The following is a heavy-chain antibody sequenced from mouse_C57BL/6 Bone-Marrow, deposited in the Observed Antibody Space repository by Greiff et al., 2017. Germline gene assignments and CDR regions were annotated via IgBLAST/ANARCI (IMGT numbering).Heavy chain of an antibody. V-gene: IGHV8-8*01. CDR1: GFSLSTFGMG. J-gene: IGHJ2*01. CDR2: IWWDDDK. D-gene: IGHD1-1*01. Sequence: QVTLKESGPGILQPSQTLSLTCSFSGFSLSTFGMGVGWIRQPSGKGLEWLAHIWWDDDKYYNPALKSRLTLSKDTSKNQVFLKIANVDTADTATYYCSRISPYSYGSSYFYYFGYWGQGTTLTVSS. CDR3: SRISPYSYGSSYFYYFGY.